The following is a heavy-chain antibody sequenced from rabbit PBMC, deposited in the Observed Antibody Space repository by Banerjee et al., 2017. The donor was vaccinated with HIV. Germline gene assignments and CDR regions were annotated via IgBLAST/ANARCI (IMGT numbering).Heavy chain of an antibody. V-gene: IGHV1S40*01. CDR3: VREDDSGPNL. Sequence: QSLEESGGDLVKPGASLTLACTASGFSFSNKYVMCWVRQAPGKGLEWIGIIVAGKGATYYASWVNGRFTISSHNAQNTLYLQLNSLTVADTATYFCVREDDSGPNLWGQGTLVTVS. CDR2: IVAGKGAT. CDR1: GFSFSNKYV. J-gene: IGHJ4*01. D-gene: IGHD1-1*01.